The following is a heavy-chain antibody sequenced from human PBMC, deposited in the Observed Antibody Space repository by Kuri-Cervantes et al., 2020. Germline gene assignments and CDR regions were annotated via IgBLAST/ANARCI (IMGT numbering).Heavy chain of an antibody. D-gene: IGHD3-10*01. CDR3: ATYEGYGSGNLYYYYGMDV. CDR2: IWYDGSNK. J-gene: IGHJ6*02. Sequence: GESLKISCAASGFTFRSHGMYWVRQAPGKGLEWVAIIWYDGSNKYYADSVKGRFTISRDNSKNTLYLQMNSLRAEDTAVYYCATYEGYGSGNLYYYYGMDVWGQGTTVTVSS. V-gene: IGHV3-33*07. CDR1: GFTFRSHG.